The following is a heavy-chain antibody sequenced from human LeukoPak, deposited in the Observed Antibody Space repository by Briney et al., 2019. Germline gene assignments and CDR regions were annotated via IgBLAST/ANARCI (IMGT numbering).Heavy chain of an antibody. J-gene: IGHJ4*02. CDR3: ARGYYYDNSGYYY. D-gene: IGHD3-22*01. CDR2: IYTSGST. V-gene: IGHV4-4*07. Sequence: SETLSLTCTVSGGSISRYYCSWTRQPAGKGLEWIGRIYTSGSTNYNPSLKSRVTISVDKSKNQFSLKLSSVTAADTAVYYCARGYYYDNSGYYYWGQGTLVTVSS. CDR1: GGSISRYY.